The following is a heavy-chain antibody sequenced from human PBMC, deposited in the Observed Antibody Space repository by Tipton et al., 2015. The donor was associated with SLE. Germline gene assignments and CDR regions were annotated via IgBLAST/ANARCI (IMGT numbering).Heavy chain of an antibody. Sequence: PSLTCTVSGGPINSYFWSWIRQPPGKGLEWIGHVYYTRSTRYNPSLKSRLTISVDTSKNQFSLRLNSVTAADAAVYYCARETEDTGWIHSRDYIYYYYYVAVCGQGTTVTVSS. D-gene: IGHD6-19*01. J-gene: IGHJ6*03. V-gene: IGHV4-59*01. CDR2: VYYTRST. CDR3: ARETEDTGWIHSRDYIYYYYYVAV. CDR1: GGPINSYF.